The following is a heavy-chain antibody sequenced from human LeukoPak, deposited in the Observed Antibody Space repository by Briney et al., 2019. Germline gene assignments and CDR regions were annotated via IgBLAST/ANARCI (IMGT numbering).Heavy chain of an antibody. D-gene: IGHD2-15*01. CDR1: GGTFSSYA. CDR2: IIPIFGTA. J-gene: IGHJ4*02. Sequence: SVKVSCKASGGTFSSYAISWVRQAPGQGPEWMGGIIPIFGTANYAQKFQGRVTITTDESTSTAYMELSSLRSEDTAVYYCARPRSRYCSGGSCYIFDYWGQGTLVTVSS. V-gene: IGHV1-69*05. CDR3: ARPRSRYCSGGSCYIFDY.